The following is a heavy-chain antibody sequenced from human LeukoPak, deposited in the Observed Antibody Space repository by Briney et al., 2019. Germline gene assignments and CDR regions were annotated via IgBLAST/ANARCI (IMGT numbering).Heavy chain of an antibody. D-gene: IGHD1-1*01. CDR3: ARAIQLNAYFDY. J-gene: IGHJ4*02. Sequence: PGGSLRLSCAASGFTVSSNYMSWVRQAPGKGLEWVSVIYSGGSTYYADSVKGRFTISRDNSKNTLYLQMNSLRAEDTAVYYCARAIQLNAYFDYWGQGTLVTVSS. V-gene: IGHV3-66*01. CDR1: GFTVSSNY. CDR2: IYSGGST.